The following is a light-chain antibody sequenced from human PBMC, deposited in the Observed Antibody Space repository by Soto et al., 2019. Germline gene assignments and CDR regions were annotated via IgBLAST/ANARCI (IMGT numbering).Light chain of an antibody. J-gene: IGKJ4*01. Sequence: EIVMTQSPATLSVSLGETATLSCRASQTVTYNLAWYQQKPGQGPRLLIYGAFTRATGIPARFSGSGSGTEFTLTISSLQSEDFAGYYCQQYKNWPPLTFGGGIKVEIK. CDR1: QTVTYN. V-gene: IGKV3-15*01. CDR2: GAF. CDR3: QQYKNWPPLT.